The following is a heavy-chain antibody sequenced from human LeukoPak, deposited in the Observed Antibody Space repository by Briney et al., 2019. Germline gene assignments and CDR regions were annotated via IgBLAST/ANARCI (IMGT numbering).Heavy chain of an antibody. CDR1: GFTFSSYA. CDR3: ANRGDYYDSSGLPHFFDY. CDR2: ISGSGGST. V-gene: IGHV3-23*01. Sequence: GGSLRLSCAASGFTFSSYAMSWVRQAPGKGLEWVSAISGSGGSTYYADSVKGRFTISRDNSKNTLYLQMNSLRAEDTAVYYCANRGDYYDSSGLPHFFDYWGQGTLVTVSS. J-gene: IGHJ4*02. D-gene: IGHD3-22*01.